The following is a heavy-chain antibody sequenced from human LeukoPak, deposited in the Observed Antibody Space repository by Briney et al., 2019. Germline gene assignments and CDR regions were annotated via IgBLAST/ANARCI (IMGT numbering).Heavy chain of an antibody. CDR2: ISGYNGNT. CDR3: ARDPWSRSYYFDY. Sequence: ASVKVSCKASSYSFTRYGISWVRQAPGQGLEWMGWISGYNGNTNYAQKLQGRVTMTTDTSTSTAYMELRSLRSDDTAVYYCARDPWSRSYYFDYWGQGTLVTVSS. J-gene: IGHJ4*02. D-gene: IGHD3-3*01. CDR1: SYSFTRYG. V-gene: IGHV1-18*01.